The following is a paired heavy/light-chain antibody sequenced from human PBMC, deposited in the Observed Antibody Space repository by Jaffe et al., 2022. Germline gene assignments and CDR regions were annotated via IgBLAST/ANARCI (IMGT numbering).Light chain of an antibody. Sequence: EIVLTQSPATLSLSPGERATLSCRASQSVSSYLAWYQQKPGQAPRLLIYDASNRATGIPARFSGSGSGTDFTLTISSLEPEDFAVYYCQQRSNWPPGFGGGTKVEIK. V-gene: IGKV3-11*01. CDR2: DAS. CDR1: QSVSSY. CDR3: QQRSNWPPG. J-gene: IGKJ4*01.
Heavy chain of an antibody. Sequence: EVQLLESGGGLVQPGGSLRLSCAASGFTFSSYAMSWVRQAPGKGLEWVSAISGSGGSTYYADSVKGRFTISRDNSKNTLYLQMNSLRAEDTAVYYCAKASTVTDRYYYYYYMDVWGKGTTVTVSS. J-gene: IGHJ6*03. CDR2: ISGSGGST. V-gene: IGHV3-23*01. D-gene: IGHD4-17*01. CDR1: GFTFSSYA. CDR3: AKASTVTDRYYYYYYMDV.